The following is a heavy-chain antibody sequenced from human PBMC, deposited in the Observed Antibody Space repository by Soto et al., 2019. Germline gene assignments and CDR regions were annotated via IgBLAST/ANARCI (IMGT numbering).Heavy chain of an antibody. V-gene: IGHV3-7*01. J-gene: IGHJ3*02. CDR1: GLTFSSSC. CDR3: ATANPPSDLDM. Sequence: VQLVESGGGLVQPGEPLRLSCTASGLTFSSSCVTWVRQAPGEGLGWVSNINPAGNVQQYADCVTGRFTISRDNANNSLFLQTSGLGVEDKAVYFFATANPPSDLDMLGQGTLVTVSS. CDR2: INPAGNVQ.